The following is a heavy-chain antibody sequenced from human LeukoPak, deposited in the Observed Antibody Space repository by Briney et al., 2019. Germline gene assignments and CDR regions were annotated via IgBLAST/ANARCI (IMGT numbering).Heavy chain of an antibody. V-gene: IGHV3-23*01. CDR3: AKGGTVPWTGFDS. CDR1: GFTFTNYA. J-gene: IGHJ4*02. CDR2: ISAGGEST. D-gene: IGHD1-14*01. Sequence: GGSLKLSCAASGFTFTNYAINWVRQAPGKGLEWVSGISAGGESTYYADSVRGRSTISRDNSKNTLWLHVNSLRVEDTAVYYCAKGGTVPWTGFDSWGQGTLVTVPS.